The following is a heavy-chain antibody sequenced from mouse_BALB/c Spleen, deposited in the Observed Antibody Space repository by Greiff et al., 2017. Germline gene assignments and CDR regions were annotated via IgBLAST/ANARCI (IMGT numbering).Heavy chain of an antibody. J-gene: IGHJ3*01. V-gene: IGHV1-7*01. D-gene: IGHD1-1*01. CDR3: ARSYITTVVPPFAY. Sequence: QVQLQQSGAELAKPGASVKMSCKASGYTFTSYWMHWVKQRPGQGLEWIGYINPSTGYTEYNQKFKDKATLTADKSSSTAYMQLSSLTSEDSAVYYCARSYITTVVPPFAYWGQGTLVTVSA. CDR1: GYTFTSYW. CDR2: INPSTGYT.